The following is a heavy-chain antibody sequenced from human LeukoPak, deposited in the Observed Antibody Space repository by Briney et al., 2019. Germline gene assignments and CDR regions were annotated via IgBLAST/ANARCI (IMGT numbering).Heavy chain of an antibody. J-gene: IGHJ4*02. CDR1: GGSISSYY. D-gene: IGHD6-6*01. CDR3: ARGLEEYSSSSDIGY. Sequence: MTSETLSLTCTVSGGSISSYYWSWIRQPPGKGLEWIWYIYYSGSTNYNPSLKSRVTISVDTSKNQFSLKLSSVTAADTAVYYCARGLEEYSSSSDIGYWGQGTLVTVSS. CDR2: IYYSGST. V-gene: IGHV4-59*01.